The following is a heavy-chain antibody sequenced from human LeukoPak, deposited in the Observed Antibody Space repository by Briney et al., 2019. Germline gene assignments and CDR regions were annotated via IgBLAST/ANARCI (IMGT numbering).Heavy chain of an antibody. Sequence: SETLSLTCTVSGGSISSYYWSWIRQPPGKGLEWIGYIYYSGSTNYNPSLKSRVTISVDTSKNQFSLKLSSVTAADTAVYYCARDNAGTTDSWSQGTLVTVSS. J-gene: IGHJ4*02. V-gene: IGHV4-59*01. CDR3: ARDNAGTTDS. CDR2: IYYSGST. D-gene: IGHD2/OR15-2a*01. CDR1: GGSISSYY.